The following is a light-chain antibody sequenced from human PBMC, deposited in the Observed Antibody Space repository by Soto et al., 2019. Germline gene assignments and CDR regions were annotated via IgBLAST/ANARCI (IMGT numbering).Light chain of an antibody. J-gene: IGKJ1*01. V-gene: IGKV3-15*01. CDR1: QTVGFH. CDR2: GAS. Sequence: EMVMTQSPVTLSVSPVKEATRSVRASQTVGFHLAWYQQKPGQAPRLLIYGASTRATGIPDRFSGSGFGTEFTLTISSLQSAHFAVYYCQQYNDWPTWTFGQGTKVDI. CDR3: QQYNDWPTWT.